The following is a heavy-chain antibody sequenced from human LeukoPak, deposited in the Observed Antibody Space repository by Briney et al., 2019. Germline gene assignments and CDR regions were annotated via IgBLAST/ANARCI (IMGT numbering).Heavy chain of an antibody. J-gene: IGHJ3*02. CDR1: RGSVTSYY. V-gene: IGHV4-59*02. D-gene: IGHD2-15*01. CDR3: ARDPSHHSGTFDI. Sequence: PETPSLTCTVSRGSVTSYYWSWIRQPPGKGLEWIGDVYFSGDTKYNPSLQRRVTISLDTSQNQFSLRLRSVTAAGTAVYYCARDPSHHSGTFDIWGQGTMVTVSS. CDR2: VYFSGDT.